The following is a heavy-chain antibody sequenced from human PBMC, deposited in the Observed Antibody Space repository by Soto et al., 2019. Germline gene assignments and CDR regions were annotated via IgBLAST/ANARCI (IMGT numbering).Heavy chain of an antibody. Sequence: QLQLQESGPGLVKPSETLSLTCSVSGGSIRSNIYYWGWIRQPPGKGLEWIATVHYSGSTYYTPSPNXRXTXXADTSNNQFSLRLNSVTAADTAVYYCARQHYYDSSGYYTWNWGQGTLVTVSS. V-gene: IGHV4-39*01. CDR1: GGSIRSNIYY. CDR3: ARQHYYDSSGYYTWN. J-gene: IGHJ4*02. D-gene: IGHD3-22*01. CDR2: VHYSGST.